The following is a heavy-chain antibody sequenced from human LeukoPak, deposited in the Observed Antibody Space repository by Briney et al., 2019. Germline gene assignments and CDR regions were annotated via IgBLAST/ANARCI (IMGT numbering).Heavy chain of an antibody. CDR1: GGSISSANYY. V-gene: IGHV4-39*07. CDR2: IYYSGNT. J-gene: IGHJ5*02. D-gene: IGHD5-18*01. CDR3: ARAGRGWIQLFYRSSKFDP. Sequence: SETLSLTCTVSGGSISSANYYWGWIRQPPGKGLEWIGSIYYSGNTYYNPSLKSRVTISVDTSRNQFSLKLSSVTAADTAVYYCARAGRGWIQLFYRSSKFDPWGQGTLVTVSS.